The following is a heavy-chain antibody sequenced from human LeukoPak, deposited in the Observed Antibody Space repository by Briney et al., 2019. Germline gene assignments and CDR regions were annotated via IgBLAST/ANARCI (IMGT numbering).Heavy chain of an antibody. CDR1: GFTFSSYA. Sequence: GGSLRLSCVASGFTFSSYAMSWVRQAPGKGLEWVSAISGSGVGTYYADSVKGRFTISRDNSWNTLYLQMSSLRAEDTAVYYCAKDQVISGSEASDIWGQGTMVTVSS. D-gene: IGHD2-21*01. CDR2: ISGSGVGT. J-gene: IGHJ3*02. V-gene: IGHV3-23*01. CDR3: AKDQVISGSEASDI.